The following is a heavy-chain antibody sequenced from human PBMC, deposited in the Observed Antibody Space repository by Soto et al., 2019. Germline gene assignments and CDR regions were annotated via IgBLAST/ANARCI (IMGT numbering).Heavy chain of an antibody. D-gene: IGHD7-27*01. CDR1: GDTFKNCV. Sequence: QVQVVQSGVEVRRPGSSVKVSCKASGDTFKNCVISWVRQAPGQGLEWMGGIIPLFGTTDFAKRFQGRLIIMTVESTTTAQMELSRLRSEDTATYYCAAELGFGKFSVVWGHWKTVIVSS. CDR2: IIPLFGTT. V-gene: IGHV1-69*01. CDR3: AAELGFGKFSVV. J-gene: IGHJ6*02.